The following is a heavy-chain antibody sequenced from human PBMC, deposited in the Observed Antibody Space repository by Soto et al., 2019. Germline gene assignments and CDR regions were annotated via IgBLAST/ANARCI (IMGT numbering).Heavy chain of an antibody. CDR2: IYYSGST. D-gene: IGHD4-17*01. Sequence: SETLSLTCTVSGGSISSYYWSWIRQPPGKGLEWIGYIYYSGSTNYNPSLKSRVTISVDTSKNQFSLKLSSVTAADTAVYYCARAGTTVTEYYFDYWGQGTLVTVS. CDR1: GGSISSYY. CDR3: ARAGTTVTEYYFDY. V-gene: IGHV4-59*01. J-gene: IGHJ4*02.